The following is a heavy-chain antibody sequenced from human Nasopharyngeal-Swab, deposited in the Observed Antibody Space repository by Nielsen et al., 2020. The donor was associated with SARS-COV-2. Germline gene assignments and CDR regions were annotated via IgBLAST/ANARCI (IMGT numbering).Heavy chain of an antibody. D-gene: IGHD3-10*01. J-gene: IGHJ5*02. CDR2: IDWDDDE. V-gene: IGHV2-70*01. CDR3: ARTRGYYYGSGSYSGWFDP. Sequence: WIRQPPGKALEWLALIDWDDDEYYSTSLKTRLTISKDTSKNQVVLTMTNMDPVDTATYYCARTRGYYYGSGSYSGWFDPWGQGTLVTVSS.